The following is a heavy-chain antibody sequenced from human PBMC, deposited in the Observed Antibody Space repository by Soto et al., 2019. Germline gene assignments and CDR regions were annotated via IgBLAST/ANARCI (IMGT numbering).Heavy chain of an antibody. CDR2: IIPIFGTA. CDR3: AVATGYSSGWYEYYFDY. J-gene: IGHJ4*02. Sequence: ASVKVSCKASGGTFSSYAISWVRQAPGQGLEWMGGIIPIFGTANYAQKFQGRVTITADKSTSTAYMELSSLRSEDTAVYYCAVATGYSSGWYEYYFDYWGQGTLVTVSS. CDR1: GGTFSSYA. D-gene: IGHD6-19*01. V-gene: IGHV1-69*06.